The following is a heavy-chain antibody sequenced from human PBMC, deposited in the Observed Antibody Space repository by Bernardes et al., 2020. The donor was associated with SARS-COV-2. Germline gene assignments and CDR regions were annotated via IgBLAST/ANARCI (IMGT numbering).Heavy chain of an antibody. J-gene: IGHJ6*02. V-gene: IGHV1-24*01. CDR1: GYTLTELS. D-gene: IGHD2-2*01. Sequence: ASVKASCKVSGYTLTELSMHWVRQAPGKGLEWMGGFDPEDGETIYAQKFQGRVTMTEDTSTDTAYMELSSLRSEDTAVYYCATYGQDIVVVPAAMASYYGMDVWGQGTTVTVSS. CDR3: ATYGQDIVVVPAAMASYYGMDV. CDR2: FDPEDGET.